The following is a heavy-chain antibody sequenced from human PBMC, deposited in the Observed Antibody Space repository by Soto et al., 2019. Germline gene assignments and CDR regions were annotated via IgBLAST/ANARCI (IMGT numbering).Heavy chain of an antibody. CDR1: VSTLSLHG. J-gene: IGHJ4*02. CDR2: IWYDGSNK. CDR3: ASDFGDYKFDY. D-gene: IGHD4-17*01. Sequence: GGSLRLSCVGSVSTLSLHGMNWVRQAPGKGLEWVAAIWYDGSNKYYADSVKGRFTISRDNSKNTLYLQMNSLRAEDTAVYFCASDFGDYKFDYWGQGTLVTVSS. V-gene: IGHV3-33*08.